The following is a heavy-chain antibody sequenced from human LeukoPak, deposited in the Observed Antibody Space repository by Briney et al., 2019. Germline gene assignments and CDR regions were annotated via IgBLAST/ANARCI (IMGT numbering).Heavy chain of an antibody. Sequence: GASVKVSCKASGYTFTGYYMHWVRQAPGQGLEWMGWINPNSGGTNYAQKFQGRVTMTRDTSISTAYMELSRLRSDDTAVYYCARDYYGSGNDNWFDPWSQGTLVTVSS. CDR2: INPNSGGT. J-gene: IGHJ5*02. CDR3: ARDYYGSGNDNWFDP. V-gene: IGHV1-2*02. CDR1: GYTFTGYY. D-gene: IGHD3-10*01.